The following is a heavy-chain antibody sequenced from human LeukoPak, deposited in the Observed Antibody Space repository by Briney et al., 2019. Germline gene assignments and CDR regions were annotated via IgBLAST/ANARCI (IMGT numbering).Heavy chain of an antibody. V-gene: IGHV3-23*01. CDR2: ISGSGGST. CDR3: ARMNSGYEDY. CDR1: GFIFSSYA. D-gene: IGHD5-12*01. J-gene: IGHJ4*02. Sequence: PGGSLRLSCAASGFIFSSYAMSWVRQAPGKGLEWVSTISGSGGSTYYADSVKGRFTISRDNSRNTVYLQMNSLRAEDTAVYYCARMNSGYEDYWGQGTLVTVSS.